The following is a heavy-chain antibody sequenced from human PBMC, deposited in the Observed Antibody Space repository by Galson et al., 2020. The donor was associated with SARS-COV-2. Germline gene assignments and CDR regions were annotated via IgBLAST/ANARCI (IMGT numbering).Heavy chain of an antibody. Sequence: ASVKVSCKASGYTFTGYYMHWVRQAPGQGLEWMGWIKPNSGGTNYAQKFQGRVTMTRDTSISTAYMELSRLRSDDTAVYYCARDMSGIQLWLIYGMDVWGQGTTVTVSS. D-gene: IGHD5-18*01. CDR2: IKPNSGGT. V-gene: IGHV1-2*02. CDR1: GYTFTGYY. CDR3: ARDMSGIQLWLIYGMDV. J-gene: IGHJ6*02.